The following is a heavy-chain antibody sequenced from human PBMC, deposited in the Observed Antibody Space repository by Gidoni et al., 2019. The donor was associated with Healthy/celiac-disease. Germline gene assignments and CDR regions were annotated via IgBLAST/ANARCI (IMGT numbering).Heavy chain of an antibody. CDR3: AKDRKWLQVGSPLDY. CDR1: GFTFSTYT. V-gene: IGHV3-23*01. J-gene: IGHJ4*02. CDR2: ISGSGGST. Sequence: EVQLLESGGGLVQPGGSLRISCAASGFTFSTYTMSWVRQAPGKGLEWGSVISGSGGSTYYADSVKGRFTISRDNSKNTLYLQMNSLRAEDTAVYYCAKDRKWLQVGSPLDYWGQGTLVTVSS. D-gene: IGHD1-26*01.